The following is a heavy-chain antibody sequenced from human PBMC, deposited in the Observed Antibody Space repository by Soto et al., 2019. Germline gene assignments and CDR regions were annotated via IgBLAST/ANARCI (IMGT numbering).Heavy chain of an antibody. J-gene: IGHJ4*02. D-gene: IGHD6-6*01. CDR1: GFTFSNAW. V-gene: IGHV3-15*01. CDR2: IKSKTDGGTT. CDR3: TTDRFEYSSTNFDY. Sequence: PGGSLRLSCAASGFTFSNAWMSWVRQAPGKGLEWVGRIKSKTDGGTTDYAAPVKGRFTISRDDSKNTLYLQMNSLKTEDTAVYYCTTDRFEYSSTNFDYWGQGTLVTVSS.